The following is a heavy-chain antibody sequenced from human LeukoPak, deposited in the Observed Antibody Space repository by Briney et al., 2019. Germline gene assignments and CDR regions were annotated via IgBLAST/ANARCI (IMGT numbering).Heavy chain of an antibody. V-gene: IGHV1-18*01. J-gene: IGHJ6*02. CDR1: GYTCTSYG. CDR2: ISAYNGNT. D-gene: IGHD2-2*01. Sequence: ASVKVSCKASGYTCTSYGISWVRQAPGQGLEWMGWISAYNGNTNYAQKLQGRVTMTTDTSTSTAYMELRSLRSDDTAVYYCARERTPYYYYGMDVWGQGTTVTVSS. CDR3: ARERTPYYYYGMDV.